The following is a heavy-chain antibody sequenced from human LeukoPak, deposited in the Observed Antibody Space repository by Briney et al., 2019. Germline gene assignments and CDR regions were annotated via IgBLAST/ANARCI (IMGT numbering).Heavy chain of an antibody. CDR3: ARDLAAAGYYFDF. Sequence: SQTLSLTCAISGDSFSSNSAAWNWSRQSPARGLEWLGRTYYRSKSYNDYAGSVKIRITINTDTSKNQFSLQLTAVTPEDTAVYYCARDLAAAGYYFDFWGQGTLVTVSS. CDR1: GDSFSSNSAA. CDR2: TYYRSKSYN. J-gene: IGHJ4*02. D-gene: IGHD6-13*01. V-gene: IGHV6-1*01.